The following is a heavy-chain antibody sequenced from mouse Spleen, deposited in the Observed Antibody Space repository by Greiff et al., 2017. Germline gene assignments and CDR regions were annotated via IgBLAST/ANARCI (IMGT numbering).Heavy chain of an antibody. CDR2: ISSGGGNT. CDR3: ARHRDGYYEYFDV. CDR1: GFTFSSYA. J-gene: IGHJ1*01. V-gene: IGHV5-9*04. Sequence: EVKLVESGGGLVKLGGSLKLSCAASGFTFSSYAMSWVRQTPEKRLEWVATISSGGGNTYYPDSVKGRFTISRDNAKNTLYLQMSSLKSEDTAMYYCARHRDGYYEYFDVWGAGTTVTVSS. D-gene: IGHD2-3*01.